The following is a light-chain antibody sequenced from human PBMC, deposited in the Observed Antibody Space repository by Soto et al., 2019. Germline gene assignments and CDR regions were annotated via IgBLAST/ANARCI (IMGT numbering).Light chain of an antibody. CDR2: DDS. Sequence: SYELTQPPSVSVAPGQTARITCGGNNIGSKSVHWYQQKPGQAPVLVVYDDSHRPSGIPERFSGSNSGNTATLTISRVEAGDEADYYCQVWDSSSDHAVFGGGTQLTVL. V-gene: IGLV3-21*02. CDR3: QVWDSSSDHAV. J-gene: IGLJ7*01. CDR1: NIGSKS.